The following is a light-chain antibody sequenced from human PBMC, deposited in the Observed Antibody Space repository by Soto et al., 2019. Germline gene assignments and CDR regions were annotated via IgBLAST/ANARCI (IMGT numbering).Light chain of an antibody. Sequence: IVLTQSPATLSLSPGERATLTCRASQSVTNSLAWYQQKPGQAPRLLVYDASNRATGIPTRFSGSGSGTEFTLTISNLQPEDFDVYYCQQHNSWPLTFGGGTKVDIK. CDR2: DAS. J-gene: IGKJ4*01. V-gene: IGKV3-11*01. CDR3: QQHNSWPLT. CDR1: QSVTNS.